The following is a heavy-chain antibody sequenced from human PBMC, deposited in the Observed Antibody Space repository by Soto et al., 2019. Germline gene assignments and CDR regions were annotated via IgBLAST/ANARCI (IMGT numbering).Heavy chain of an antibody. Sequence: EVQLVESGGGLVQPGGSLRLSCVASGFTFSGDWMHWVRQAAGKGLAWVSRINMDGTSTNYADSVKGRFTISRDNAKNTLYLHMNSLRVDDTAVYYCARGPRGLYHHEYWGQGALVTVS. CDR1: GFTFSGDW. D-gene: IGHD2-2*01. CDR2: INMDGTST. V-gene: IGHV3-74*01. CDR3: ARGPRGLYHHEY. J-gene: IGHJ4*02.